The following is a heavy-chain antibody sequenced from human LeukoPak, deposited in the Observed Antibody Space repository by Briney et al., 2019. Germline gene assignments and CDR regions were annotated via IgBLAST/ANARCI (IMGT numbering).Heavy chain of an antibody. D-gene: IGHD3-10*01. V-gene: IGHV4-59*01. CDR3: ARGFGSGSFYEPDYYFDY. Sequence: SETLSLTCTVSGGSIRNYYWSWIRQPPGKGLEWIGYIYYSGSTNYNPSLKSRVTISVDTSKNQFSLKLSSVTAADTAVYYCARGFGSGSFYEPDYYFDYWGQGTLVTVSS. CDR2: IYYSGST. J-gene: IGHJ4*02. CDR1: GGSIRNYY.